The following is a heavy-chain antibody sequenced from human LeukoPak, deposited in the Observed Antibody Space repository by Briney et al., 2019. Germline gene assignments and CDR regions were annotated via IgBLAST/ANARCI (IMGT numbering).Heavy chain of an antibody. J-gene: IGHJ4*02. V-gene: IGHV4-30-4*08. Sequence: PSETLSLTCTVSGGSISSGDYYWSWIRQPPGKGLEWLGYIYYSGSTYYNPSLKSRVTISVDTSKNPFSLKLSSVTAADTAVYYCARGRFLEWSPLDYWGQGTLVTVSS. CDR2: IYYSGST. CDR1: GGSISSGDYY. CDR3: ARGRFLEWSPLDY. D-gene: IGHD3-3*01.